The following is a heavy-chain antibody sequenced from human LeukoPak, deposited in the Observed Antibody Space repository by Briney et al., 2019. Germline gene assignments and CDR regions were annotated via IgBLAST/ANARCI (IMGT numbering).Heavy chain of an antibody. D-gene: IGHD6-19*01. CDR2: VYDSGST. V-gene: IGHV4-59*01. CDR1: GDSISGCY. CDR3: ARGHYSSGWYLDY. J-gene: IGHJ4*02. Sequence: SETLSLTCTVSGDSISGCYWNWIRQPPGKGLEWIGHVYDSGSTTYNPSVKSRVIISQDTSKNEFSLKLKSVTAADTAVYYCARGHYSSGWYLDYWGQGALVSVSS.